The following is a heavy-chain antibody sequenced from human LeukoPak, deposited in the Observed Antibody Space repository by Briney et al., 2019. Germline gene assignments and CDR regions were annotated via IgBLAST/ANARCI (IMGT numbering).Heavy chain of an antibody. Sequence: SETLSLTCTVSGDSISSGDYYWSWIRQPPGKGLEWIGYIYHSGSTYYNPSLKSRVTISVDRSKNQFSLKLSSVTAADTAVYYCARVRISMIVVVWGQGTLVTVSS. V-gene: IGHV4-30-2*01. CDR3: ARVRISMIVVV. CDR1: GDSISSGDYY. CDR2: IYHSGST. D-gene: IGHD3-22*01. J-gene: IGHJ4*02.